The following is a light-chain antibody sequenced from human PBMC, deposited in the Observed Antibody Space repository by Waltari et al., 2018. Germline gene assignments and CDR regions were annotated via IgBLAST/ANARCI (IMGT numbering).Light chain of an antibody. CDR2: DAS. J-gene: IGKJ1*01. Sequence: DIQMTQSPSSLSASVGDRVTITFQASQDISDYLNWYQQKPGKAPKLLIYDASNLETGVPSRFSGSGSGTDFTFTISSLQPEDIATYYCQQYDNLLFYVMFGQGTKVEIK. V-gene: IGKV1-33*01. CDR1: QDISDY. CDR3: QQYDNLLFYVM.